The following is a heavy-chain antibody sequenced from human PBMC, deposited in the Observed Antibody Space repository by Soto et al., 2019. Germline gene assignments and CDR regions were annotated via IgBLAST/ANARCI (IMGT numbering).Heavy chain of an antibody. Sequence: EVQLLESGGGLVQPGGSLRLSCAASGFTFSSYAMSWVRQAPGKGLEWVSAISGSGGSTYYADSVKGRFTISRDNSKNTLYLQMNSLTADDTAVYYCAIRAPPFYGSPLDDFWGQVTTVTFSS. V-gene: IGHV3-23*01. CDR2: ISGSGGST. CDR3: AIRAPPFYGSPLDDF. J-gene: IGHJ6*02. D-gene: IGHD3-10*01. CDR1: GFTFSSYA.